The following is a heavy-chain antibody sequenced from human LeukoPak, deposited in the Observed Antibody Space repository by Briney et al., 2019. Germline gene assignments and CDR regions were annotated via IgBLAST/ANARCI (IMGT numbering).Heavy chain of an antibody. CDR2: IYHSGST. D-gene: IGHD3-22*01. CDR3: ARVGDGYYDTYGPHWFDP. J-gene: IGHJ5*02. Sequence: SQTLSLTCTVYGGSISSGGYYWSWIRQPPGRGLEWIGYIYHSGSTYYNPSLKGRVTISVDTSKNQFSLKLSSVTAADTAVYYCARVGDGYYDTYGPHWFDPWGQGTLVTVSS. CDR1: GGSISSGGYY. V-gene: IGHV4-30-2*01.